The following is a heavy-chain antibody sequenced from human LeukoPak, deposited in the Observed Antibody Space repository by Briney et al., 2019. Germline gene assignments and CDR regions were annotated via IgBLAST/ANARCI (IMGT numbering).Heavy chain of an antibody. J-gene: IGHJ4*02. CDR3: ARGSIVGATPFDY. V-gene: IGHV4-31*03. Sequence: SQTLSLTCTVSGGSISDAAYYWSWIRQHPGEGLKWIGYIYYSGSTSYNPSLKSRVTISVDTSKNQFSLKLSSVTAADTAVYYCARGSIVGATPFDYWGQGTLVTVSS. CDR1: GGSISDAAYY. CDR2: IYYSGST. D-gene: IGHD1-26*01.